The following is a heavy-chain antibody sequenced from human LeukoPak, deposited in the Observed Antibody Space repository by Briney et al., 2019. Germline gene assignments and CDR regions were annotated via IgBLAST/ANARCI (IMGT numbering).Heavy chain of an antibody. CDR1: NYSISSGYY. CDR3: ARGAYNYGSGSYYFDY. CDR2: IYTSGST. V-gene: IGHV4-4*07. D-gene: IGHD3-10*01. J-gene: IGHJ4*02. Sequence: SETLSLTCTVSNYSISSGYYWSWIRQPAGKGLEWIGRIYTSGSTNYNPSLKSRVTMSVDTSNNQFSLKLSSVTAADTAVYYCARGAYNYGSGSYYFDYWGQGNLVIVSS.